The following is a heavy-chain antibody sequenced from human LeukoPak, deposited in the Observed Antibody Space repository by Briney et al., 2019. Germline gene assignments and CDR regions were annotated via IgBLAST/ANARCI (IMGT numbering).Heavy chain of an antibody. CDR3: AKGLRDTSGWWGWFDP. J-gene: IGHJ5*02. V-gene: IGHV4-34*01. CDR1: GEGLSDYY. D-gene: IGHD6-19*01. Sequence: SESLSLTCAVYGEGLSDYYWSWIRQPPGKGLEWIGEINHSGDTNYNPSLKRRVIISVDTSKNQFSLKLTSVTAADTAVYYCAKGLRDTSGWWGWFDPWGQGTQVTVSS. CDR2: INHSGDT.